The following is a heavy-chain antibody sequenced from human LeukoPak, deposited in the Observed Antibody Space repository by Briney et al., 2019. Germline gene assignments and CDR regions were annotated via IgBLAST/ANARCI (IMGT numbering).Heavy chain of an antibody. CDR3: AALWDTRGGYFDY. CDR1: GFTFTSSA. V-gene: IGHV1-58*02. J-gene: IGHJ4*02. CDR2: IVVGSGNT. Sequence: RTSVKVSCKASGFTFTSSAMQWVRQARGQRLEWIGWIVVGSGNTNYAQKFQERVTITRDMSTSTAYMELSSLRSEDTAVYYCAALWDTRGGYFDYWGQGTPVTVSS. D-gene: IGHD3-10*01.